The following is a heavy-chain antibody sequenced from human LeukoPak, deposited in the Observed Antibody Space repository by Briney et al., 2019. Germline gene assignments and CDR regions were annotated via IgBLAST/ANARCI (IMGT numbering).Heavy chain of an antibody. CDR2: IYYSGST. CDR1: GGSISSSSYY. D-gene: IGHD6-13*01. V-gene: IGHV4-39*01. Sequence: SETLSLTCTVSGGSISSSSYYWGWIRQPPGKGLEWIGSIYYSGSTYYNPSLKSRVTISVDTSKNQFSLKLSSVTAADTAVYYCARFSGQLASDYWGQGTLVTVSS. CDR3: ARFSGQLASDY. J-gene: IGHJ4*02.